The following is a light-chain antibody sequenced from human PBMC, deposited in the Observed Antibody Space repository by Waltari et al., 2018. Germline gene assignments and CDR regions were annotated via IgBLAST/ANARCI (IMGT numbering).Light chain of an antibody. Sequence: DIVMTQSPDSLVVSLGERVSINCKSSQSIFYSSNNKNYLAWYQQKPGQPPKLLIYWASSREFGVPKRFSGSGSGTDFTLTISSLEAEDVAIYYCQQYYSMPLTFGPGTTVEI. J-gene: IGKJ3*01. CDR2: WAS. CDR1: QSIFYSSNNKNY. CDR3: QQYYSMPLT. V-gene: IGKV4-1*01.